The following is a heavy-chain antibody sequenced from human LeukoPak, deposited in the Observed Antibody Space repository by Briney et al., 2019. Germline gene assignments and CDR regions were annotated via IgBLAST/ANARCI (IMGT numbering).Heavy chain of an antibody. D-gene: IGHD5-18*01. V-gene: IGHV4-59*01. J-gene: IGHJ4*02. CDR3: ARDKQPGDY. Sequence: KPSETLSLTCTVSGGFISGYYWNWIRQPPGKGLEWIGYISYTGSADYNPSLKSRVTISVDTSKNQFSLKVTSLTAADTAVYYCARDKQPGDYWGQGTLVTVSS. CDR1: GGFISGYY. CDR2: ISYTGSA.